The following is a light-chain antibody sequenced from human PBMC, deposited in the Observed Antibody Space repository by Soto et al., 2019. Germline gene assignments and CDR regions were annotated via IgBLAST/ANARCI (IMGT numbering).Light chain of an antibody. CDR1: SSDIGAGYH. Sequence: QSVLTQPPSVSGAPGQRVTISCTGSSSDIGAGYHVHWYQQLPGTAPKLLIYGNNNRPSGVPHRFSGSKSGTSASLAITGLQAEDEADYYCQSYDSSLSGSVFGGGTKLTVL. CDR2: GNN. J-gene: IGLJ3*02. CDR3: QSYDSSLSGSV. V-gene: IGLV1-40*01.